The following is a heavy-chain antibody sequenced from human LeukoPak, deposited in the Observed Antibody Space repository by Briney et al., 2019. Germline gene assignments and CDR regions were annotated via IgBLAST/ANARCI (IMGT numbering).Heavy chain of an antibody. V-gene: IGHV3-7*01. J-gene: IGHJ4*02. D-gene: IGHD1-26*01. CDR3: SATVGATAGADY. Sequence: GSLRLSCAASGFTFSNYYITWVRQPPGKGLEWVANIKQDGSEKYYVDSVKGRFTISRDNAKNSLYLQLNSLRAEDTAVYYCSATVGATAGADYWGQGTLVTVSS. CDR1: GFTFSNYY. CDR2: IKQDGSEK.